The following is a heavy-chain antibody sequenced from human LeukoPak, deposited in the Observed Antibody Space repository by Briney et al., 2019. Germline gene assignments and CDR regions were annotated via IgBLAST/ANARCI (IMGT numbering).Heavy chain of an antibody. CDR2: IFTSGST. Sequence: PSETLSLTCTVSGGSISTFYWGWIRQPAGKGLEWIGRIFTSGSTNYNPSLESRVTMSLDTSKNQFSLKLTSVTAADTAVYYCARVRGATVTTGDYYYYYMDVWGKGTTVTISS. D-gene: IGHD4-17*01. J-gene: IGHJ6*03. V-gene: IGHV4-4*07. CDR3: ARVRGATVTTGDYYYYYMDV. CDR1: GGSISTFY.